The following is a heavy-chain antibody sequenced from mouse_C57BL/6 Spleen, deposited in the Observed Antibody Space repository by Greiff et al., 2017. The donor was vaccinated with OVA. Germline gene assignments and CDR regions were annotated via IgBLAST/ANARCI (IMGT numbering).Heavy chain of an antibody. CDR3: ARDYYGSSYAWFAY. D-gene: IGHD1-1*01. CDR1: GFTFSDYG. J-gene: IGHJ3*01. V-gene: IGHV5-17*01. CDR2: ISSGSSTI. Sequence: EVKLLESGGGLVKPGGSLKLSCAASGFTFSDYGMHWVRQAPEKGLEWVAYISSGSSTIYYADTVKGRFTISRDNAKNTLFLQMASLRSEETAMYYCARDYYGSSYAWFAYWGQGTLVTVSA.